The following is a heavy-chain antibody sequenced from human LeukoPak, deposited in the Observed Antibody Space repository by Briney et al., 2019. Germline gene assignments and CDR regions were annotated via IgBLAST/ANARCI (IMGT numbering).Heavy chain of an antibody. D-gene: IGHD3-10*01. Sequence: GGSLRLSCAASGFTVSSNYMSWVRQAPGKGLEWVSVIYSGGSTYYADSVKGRFTISRDNSKNTLYLQMSSLRAEDTAVYYCARDLGYYGSGSPLFDYWGQGTLVTVSS. J-gene: IGHJ4*02. CDR1: GFTVSSNY. V-gene: IGHV3-53*01. CDR3: ARDLGYYGSGSPLFDY. CDR2: IYSGGST.